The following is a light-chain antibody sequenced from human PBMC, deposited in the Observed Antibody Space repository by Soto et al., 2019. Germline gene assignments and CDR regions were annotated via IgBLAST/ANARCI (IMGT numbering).Light chain of an antibody. V-gene: IGLV8-61*01. CDR3: ALFMGNGISV. CDR1: SGSVSTANN. J-gene: IGLJ1*01. CDR2: STS. Sequence: QTVVTQESSFSLSPGGTVTLTCGLISGSVSTANNPNWYQQTPGQAPRTLIYSTSTRSSGVPDRFSGSILGNKAALTITGVQADEESDYYCALFMGNGISVFGTGTKLTVL.